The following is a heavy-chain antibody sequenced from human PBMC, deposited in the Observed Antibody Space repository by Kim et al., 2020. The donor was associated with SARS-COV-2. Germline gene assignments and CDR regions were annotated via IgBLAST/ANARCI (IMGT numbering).Heavy chain of an antibody. V-gene: IGHV3-7*01. Sequence: GGSLRLSCGASGFTFSHYWMSWVRQAPGKGLELVANIKEDGTTKYYVESVKGRFTFSRDNAKHLVYLQMNSLRADDTAVYYCARIGYSSSSMDYWGQGTL. CDR2: IKEDGTTK. CDR1: GFTFSHYW. J-gene: IGHJ4*02. D-gene: IGHD6-6*01. CDR3: ARIGYSSSSMDY.